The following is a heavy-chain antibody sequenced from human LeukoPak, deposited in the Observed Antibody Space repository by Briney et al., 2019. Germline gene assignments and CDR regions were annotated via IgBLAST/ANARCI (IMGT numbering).Heavy chain of an antibody. Sequence: SETLSLTCTVSVGSISSSSYYWGWIRQPPGKGLEWIGSIYYSGSTYYNPSLKSRVTISADTSKNQFSLKLSSVTAADTAVYYCARIEGLKWNYDYGPFDYWGQGTLVTVSS. CDR3: ARIEGLKWNYDYGPFDY. CDR2: IYYSGST. CDR1: VGSISSSSYY. D-gene: IGHD1-7*01. V-gene: IGHV4-39*01. J-gene: IGHJ4*02.